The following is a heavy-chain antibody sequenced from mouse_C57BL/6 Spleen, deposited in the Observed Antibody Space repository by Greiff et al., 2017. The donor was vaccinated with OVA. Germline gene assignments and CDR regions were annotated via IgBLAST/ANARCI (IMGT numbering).Heavy chain of an antibody. D-gene: IGHD2-4*01. V-gene: IGHV2-9*01. CDR1: GFSFTSYG. J-gene: IGHJ4*01. Sequence: VHLVESGPGLVAPSQSLSITCTVSGFSFTSYGVDWVRQPPGKGLEWLGVIWGGGSTNYNSAPMSRLSISKDNSKSQVFLKMNSLQTDDTAMYYCAKQGGDYDENYYAMDYWGQGTSVTVSS. CDR3: AKQGGDYDENYYAMDY. CDR2: IWGGGST.